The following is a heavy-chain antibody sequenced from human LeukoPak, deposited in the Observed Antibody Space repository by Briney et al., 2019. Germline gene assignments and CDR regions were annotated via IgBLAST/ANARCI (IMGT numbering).Heavy chain of an antibody. Sequence: PGRSLRLSCAASGFTFNNYGMHWVRQAPGKGLEWVAVIWYDGSNKYYADSVKGRFTISRDNPKNTLYLQMNNLRAEDTAVYYCATHCSSTSCYMYWGQGTLVTVSS. D-gene: IGHD2-2*02. CDR1: GFTFNNYG. CDR2: IWYDGSNK. J-gene: IGHJ4*02. CDR3: ATHCSSTSCYMY. V-gene: IGHV3-33*01.